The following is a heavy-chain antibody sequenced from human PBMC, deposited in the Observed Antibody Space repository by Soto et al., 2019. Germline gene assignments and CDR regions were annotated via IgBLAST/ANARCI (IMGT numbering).Heavy chain of an antibody. J-gene: IGHJ4*02. CDR3: ARHRRYYYDSSGYLDY. CDR1: GYSFTSYW. CDR2: IDPSDSYT. Sequence: PGESLKISCKGSGYSFTSYWIGWVRQMPGKGLEWMGRIDPSDSYTNYSPSFQGHVTISADKSISTAYLQWSSLKASDTAMYYCARHRRYYYDSSGYLDYWGQGTLVTVSS. V-gene: IGHV5-10-1*01. D-gene: IGHD3-22*01.